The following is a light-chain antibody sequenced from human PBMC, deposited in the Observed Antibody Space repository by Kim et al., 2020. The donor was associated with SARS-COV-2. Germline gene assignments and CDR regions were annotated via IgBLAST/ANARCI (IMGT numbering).Light chain of an antibody. CDR2: ENN. V-gene: IGLV6-57*01. CDR3: QSYDVTYWV. J-gene: IGLJ3*02. CDR1: SGSIASNY. Sequence: GKTVTISCTRSSGSIASNYVQWYQSRPGSSPTTVIYENNQRPSGVPDRFSGSIDSSSNSASLTISGLKTEDEADYYCQSYDVTYWVFGGGTKVTVL.